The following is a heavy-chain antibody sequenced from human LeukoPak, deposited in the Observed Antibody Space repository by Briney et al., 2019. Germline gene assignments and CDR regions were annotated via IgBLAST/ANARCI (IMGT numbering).Heavy chain of an antibody. CDR2: IYYSGST. Sequence: SETLSLTCTVPGGSISSSSYYWGWIRQPPGKGLEWIGSIYYSGSTYYNPSLKSRVAISVDTSKNQFSLKLSSVTAADTAVYYCARQVTYFDWLSHNYYYYYMDVWGKGTTVTISS. J-gene: IGHJ6*03. V-gene: IGHV4-39*01. CDR3: ARQVTYFDWLSHNYYYYYMDV. CDR1: GGSISSSSYY. D-gene: IGHD3-9*01.